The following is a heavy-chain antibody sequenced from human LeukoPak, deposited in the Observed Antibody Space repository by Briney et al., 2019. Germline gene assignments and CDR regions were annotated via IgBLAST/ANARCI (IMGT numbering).Heavy chain of an antibody. CDR2: ITGSGSTI. Sequence: GGSLRLSCVASGFIISSYELNWVRQAPGKGLEWLAYITGSGSTIFYADSVKGRITISRDNAENSLYLQMNSLRAEDTALYYFTRSPRSSSWYARHYLDLWGQGTMVTVSS. CDR3: TRSPRSSSWYARHYLDL. J-gene: IGHJ3*01. V-gene: IGHV3-48*03. D-gene: IGHD6-13*01. CDR1: GFIISSYE.